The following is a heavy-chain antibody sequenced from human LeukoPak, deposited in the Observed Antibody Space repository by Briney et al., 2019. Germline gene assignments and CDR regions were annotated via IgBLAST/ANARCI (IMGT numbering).Heavy chain of an antibody. CDR1: GFTFSSYA. CDR2: ISSSGGGK. Sequence: PGGSLRLSCAASGFTFSSYAMSWVRQAPGKGLEWVSDISSSGGGKHYADSVKGRFTISRDNAKNSLYLQMNTLRAEDTAVYYCARLLLVGGVTTPGVERWGKRALVS. D-gene: IGHD3-10*01. V-gene: IGHV3-23*01. CDR3: ARLLLVGGVTTPGVER. J-gene: IGHJ5*02.